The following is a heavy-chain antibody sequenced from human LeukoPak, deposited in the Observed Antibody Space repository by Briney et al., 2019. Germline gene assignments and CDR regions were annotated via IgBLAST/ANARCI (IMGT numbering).Heavy chain of an antibody. CDR2: ISGSGDT. Sequence: GGSLRLSCSASGFTFTTYGMNWVRQAPGKGLEWVSAISGSGDTYYADSVKGRFTISGDNSKNTLYLQMNSLRAEDTAVYYCATTGYSSRNYWGQGTLVTVSS. D-gene: IGHD6-13*01. J-gene: IGHJ4*02. CDR1: GFTFTTYG. CDR3: ATTGYSSRNY. V-gene: IGHV3-23*01.